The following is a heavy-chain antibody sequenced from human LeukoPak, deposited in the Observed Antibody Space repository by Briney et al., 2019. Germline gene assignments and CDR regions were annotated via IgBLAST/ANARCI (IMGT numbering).Heavy chain of an antibody. V-gene: IGHV3-48*03. CDR1: GFTFSSYE. D-gene: IGHD3-10*01. CDR2: ISSSGSTI. J-gene: IGHJ4*02. Sequence: QSGGSLRLSCAASGFTFSSYEMNWVRQAPGKGLEWVSYISSSGSTIYYADSVKGRFTISRDNAKNSLYLQLNSLRAEDTAVYYCARGDHVLLWFGELDYWGQGTLVTVSS. CDR3: ARGDHVLLWFGELDY.